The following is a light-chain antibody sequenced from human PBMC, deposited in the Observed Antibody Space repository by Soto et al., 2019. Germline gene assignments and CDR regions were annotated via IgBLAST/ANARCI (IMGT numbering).Light chain of an antibody. CDR1: GSDIGAYNY. J-gene: IGLJ1*01. V-gene: IGLV2-14*01. CDR3: SSYSSAIAFV. CDR2: EVT. Sequence: QSALTQPASVSGSPGQSITISCTGTGSDIGAYNYVSWYQQHPGKAPKLMIYEVTNRPSGISNRFSGSRSGNTASLSISGLQAEDEADYYCSSYSSAIAFVFGTGTKVTVL.